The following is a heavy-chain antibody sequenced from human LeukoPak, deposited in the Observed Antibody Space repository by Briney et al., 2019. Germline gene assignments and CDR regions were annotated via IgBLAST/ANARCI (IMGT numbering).Heavy chain of an antibody. CDR2: INPSGGST. J-gene: IGHJ4*02. V-gene: IGHV1-46*01. CDR1: GYTFTSYY. CDR3: ARSGVGATSGNSDY. D-gene: IGHD1-26*01. Sequence: ASVKVSCKASGYTFTSYYMHWVRQAPGQGLEWMGIINPSGGSTSYAQKFQGRVTMTRDTSTSTAYMELRSLRSDDTAIYYCARSGVGATSGNSDYWGQGTLVTVSS.